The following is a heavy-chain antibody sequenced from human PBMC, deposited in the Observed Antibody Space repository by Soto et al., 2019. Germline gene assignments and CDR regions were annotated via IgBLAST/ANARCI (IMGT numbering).Heavy chain of an antibody. Sequence: QVQLVESGGGVVQPGRSLRLSCAASGFTFSSYGMHWVRQAPGKGLEWVAVISYDGSNKYYADSVKGRFTISRDNSKNTLYLQMNSLRAEATAVYYCAKDLRFVVVPAATEPPWFDPWGQGTLVTVSS. CDR2: ISYDGSNK. J-gene: IGHJ5*02. V-gene: IGHV3-30*18. CDR1: GFTFSSYG. D-gene: IGHD2-2*01. CDR3: AKDLRFVVVPAATEPPWFDP.